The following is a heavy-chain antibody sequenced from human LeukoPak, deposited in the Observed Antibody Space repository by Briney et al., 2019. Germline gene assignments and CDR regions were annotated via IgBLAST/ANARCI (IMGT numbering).Heavy chain of an antibody. Sequence: PSETLSLTCTASGYSISTNYYLPWIRQSPGTGLEWIGSVYHNGETYYHPSPKSRVIISVDTSKNEFSLRLTSVTAADTAVFYCVTPRSWELSDVAVWGKGTTVIVSS. V-gene: IGHV4-38-2*02. CDR2: VYHNGET. D-gene: IGHD1-26*01. CDR1: GYSISTNYY. CDR3: VTPRSWELSDVAV. J-gene: IGHJ6*04.